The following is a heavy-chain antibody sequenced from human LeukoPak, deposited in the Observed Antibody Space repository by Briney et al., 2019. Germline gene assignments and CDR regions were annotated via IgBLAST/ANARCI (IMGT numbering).Heavy chain of an antibody. D-gene: IGHD1-26*01. V-gene: IGHV4-59*01. CDR3: ARGEWELRWFDP. J-gene: IGHJ5*02. CDR1: GGSISSYY. CDR2: IYYSGST. Sequence: PSETLSLTCTVSGGSISSYYWSWIRQPPGKGLEWIGYIYYSGSTNYNPSLKSRATISVDTSKNQFSLKLSSVTAADTAVYYCARGEWELRWFDPWGQGTLVTVSS.